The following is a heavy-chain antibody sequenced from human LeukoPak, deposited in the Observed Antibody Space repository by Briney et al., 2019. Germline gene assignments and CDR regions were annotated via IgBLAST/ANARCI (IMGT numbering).Heavy chain of an antibody. D-gene: IGHD1-26*01. CDR1: GFTFSSYS. J-gene: IGHJ3*02. CDR2: ISSSSSYI. V-gene: IGHV3-21*01. Sequence: GGSLRLSCAASGFTFSSYSMNWVRQAPGKGLEWVSSISSSSSYIYYADSVKGRFTISRDNAKNSLYLQMDSLRAEDTAVYYCARGGIITSYAFEIWGQGAMVTVSS. CDR3: ARGGIITSYAFEI.